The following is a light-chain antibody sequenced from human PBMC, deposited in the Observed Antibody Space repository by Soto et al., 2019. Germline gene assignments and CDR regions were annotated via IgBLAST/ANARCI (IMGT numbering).Light chain of an antibody. V-gene: IGLV1-40*01. CDR3: QSYDSSLSVV. Sequence: QAVLTQPPSVSGAPGQRVTISCTGSISSIGAGYDVHWYQQLPGTAPKLLIYGNSNRPSGVPDRFSGSKSGTSASLAITGLQADEEADYSCQSYDSSLSVVFGGGTKLTVL. J-gene: IGLJ2*01. CDR1: ISSIGAGYD. CDR2: GNS.